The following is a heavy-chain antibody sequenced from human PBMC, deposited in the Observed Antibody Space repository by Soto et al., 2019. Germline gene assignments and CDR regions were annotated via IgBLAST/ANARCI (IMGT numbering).Heavy chain of an antibody. CDR2: INAGNGNT. CDR1: GYTFTSYA. CDR3: ARRMVVVAALVY. D-gene: IGHD2-15*01. J-gene: IGHJ1*01. Sequence: QVQLVQSGAEEKKPGASVKVSCKASGYTFTSYAMHWVRQAPGQRLEWMGWINAGNGNTKYSQKFQGRVTITRDTSASTAYMELSSLRSEDTAVYYCARRMVVVAALVYWGQGTLVTVSS. V-gene: IGHV1-3*05.